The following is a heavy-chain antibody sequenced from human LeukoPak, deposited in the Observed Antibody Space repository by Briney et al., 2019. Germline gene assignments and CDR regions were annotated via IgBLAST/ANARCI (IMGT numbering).Heavy chain of an antibody. Sequence: GASVKVSCKASGYTFTSYYMHWVRRAPGQGLEWMGIINPSGGSTSYAQKFQGRVTMTRDTSTSTVYMELSSLRSEDTAVYYCARGVPDYYDSSGRDHFDYWGQGTLVTVSS. CDR2: INPSGGST. J-gene: IGHJ4*02. CDR1: GYTFTSYY. D-gene: IGHD3-22*01. V-gene: IGHV1-46*01. CDR3: ARGVPDYYDSSGRDHFDY.